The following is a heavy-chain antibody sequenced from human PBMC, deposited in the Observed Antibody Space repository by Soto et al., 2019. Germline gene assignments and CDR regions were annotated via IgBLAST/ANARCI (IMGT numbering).Heavy chain of an antibody. CDR1: GIPFRRHA. CDR2: ISGYGDST. V-gene: IGHV3-23*01. Sequence: VPLMEVWGSRVPPGGAPGISFEALGIPFRRHAITLVRQTPGQGLGWVAGISGYGDSTYSADSIEGRFTISRDNSKNILYLDMKSLRAQDTAVYYCVTSRSGSYLPTNWFDRWGQGTLVIVS. J-gene: IGHJ5*02. D-gene: IGHD1-26*01. CDR3: VTSRSGSYLPTNWFDR.